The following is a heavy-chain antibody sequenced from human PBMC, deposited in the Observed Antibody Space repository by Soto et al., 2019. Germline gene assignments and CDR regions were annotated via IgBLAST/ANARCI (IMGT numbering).Heavy chain of an antibody. D-gene: IGHD3-16*01. CDR2: ISNDGSEK. V-gene: IGHV3-30-3*01. CDR1: GFAFSTYA. J-gene: IGHJ4*02. Sequence: QVQLVESGGGVVQPGRSLRLSCAASGFAFSTYAMHWVRQAPGKGLEWVAVISNDGSEKYYAASVKGRFTISRDNSKNTLYLQMNSLRPEDTAAYYCASPHWGPHYITRPYDSWGRGTLVTVSS. CDR3: ASPHWGPHYITRPYDS.